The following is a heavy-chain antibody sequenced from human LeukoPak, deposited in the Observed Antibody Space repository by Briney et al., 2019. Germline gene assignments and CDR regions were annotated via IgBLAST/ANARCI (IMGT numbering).Heavy chain of an antibody. V-gene: IGHV4-61*02. CDR2: IYTSGST. CDR1: GGSMSGGIHY. CDR3: ARDRKQWLTSDAFDI. Sequence: NPSETVSLTFTVSGGSMSGGIHYGRCMRQPAGKGLEWMGRIYTSGSTNYYPSLKSRVTISVDTSKNQFSLMLSSVTAADTAVYYCARDRKQWLTSDAFDIWGQGTMVTASS. D-gene: IGHD6-19*01. J-gene: IGHJ3*02.